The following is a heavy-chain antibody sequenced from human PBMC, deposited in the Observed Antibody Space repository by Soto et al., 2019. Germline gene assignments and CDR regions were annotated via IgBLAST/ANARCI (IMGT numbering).Heavy chain of an antibody. CDR3: ARRYGGNFDS. V-gene: IGHV4-59*01. Sequence: SETLSLTCTVSGGSISSYYWSWIRQPPGKGLEWIGYIYYSGSTNYNPSLKSRVSISVDTSKNQFSLKLSSVTAADTAVYYCARRYGGNFDSWGQGTLVTASS. CDR1: GGSISSYY. CDR2: IYYSGST. J-gene: IGHJ4*02. D-gene: IGHD1-26*01.